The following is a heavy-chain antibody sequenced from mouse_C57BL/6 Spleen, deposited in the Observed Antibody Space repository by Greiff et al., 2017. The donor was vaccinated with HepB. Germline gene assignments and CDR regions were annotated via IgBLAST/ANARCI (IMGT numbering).Heavy chain of an antibody. Sequence: EVKLMASGGGLVQPGGSLKLSCAASGIDFSRYWMSWVRRAPGKGLEWIGEINPDSSTINYAPSLKDKFIISRDNAKNTLYLQMSKVRSEDTALYYCARNWDGYAMDYWGQGTSVTVSS. D-gene: IGHD4-1*01. J-gene: IGHJ4*01. CDR1: GIDFSRYW. CDR2: INPDSSTI. CDR3: ARNWDGYAMDY. V-gene: IGHV4-1*01.